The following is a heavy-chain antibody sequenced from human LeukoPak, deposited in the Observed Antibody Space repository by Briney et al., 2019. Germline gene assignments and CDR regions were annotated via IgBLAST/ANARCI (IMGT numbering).Heavy chain of an antibody. CDR3: ARHPSPQLHHFDY. D-gene: IGHD2-2*01. V-gene: IGHV1-69*13. CDR2: IIPIFGTA. J-gene: IGHJ4*02. Sequence: ASVKVSCKASGGTFSSYAISWVRQAPGQGLEWVGGIIPIFGTANYAQKFQGRVTITADESTSTAYMELSSLRSEDTAVYYCARHPSPQLHHFDYWGQGTLVTVSS. CDR1: GGTFSSYA.